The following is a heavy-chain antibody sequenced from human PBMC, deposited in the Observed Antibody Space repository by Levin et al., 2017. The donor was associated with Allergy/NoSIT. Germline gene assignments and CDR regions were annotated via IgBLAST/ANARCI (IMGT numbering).Heavy chain of an antibody. CDR2: IYYSGST. Sequence: SETLSLTCTVSGGSISSYYWSWIRQPPGKGLEWIGYIYYSGSTNYNPSLKSRVTISVDTSKNQFSLKLSSVTAADTAVYYCARQSGYDTSYYFDYWGQGTLVTVSS. D-gene: IGHD5-12*01. CDR1: GGSISSYY. CDR3: ARQSGYDTSYYFDY. V-gene: IGHV4-59*08. J-gene: IGHJ4*02.